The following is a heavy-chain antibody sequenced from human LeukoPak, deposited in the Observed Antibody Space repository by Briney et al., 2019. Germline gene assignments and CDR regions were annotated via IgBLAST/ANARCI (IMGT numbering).Heavy chain of an antibody. J-gene: IGHJ4*02. CDR2: MNPNSGNT. D-gene: IGHD4-23*01. Sequence: ASVKVSCKASGYTFTSYDINWVRQATGQGLEWMGRMNPNSGNTGYAQKFQGRVTMTRNTSISTAYMELSSLRSEGTAVYYCARGYIGAVVTGTPFDYWGQGTLVTVSS. CDR3: ARGYIGAVVTGTPFDY. CDR1: GYTFTSYD. V-gene: IGHV1-8*01.